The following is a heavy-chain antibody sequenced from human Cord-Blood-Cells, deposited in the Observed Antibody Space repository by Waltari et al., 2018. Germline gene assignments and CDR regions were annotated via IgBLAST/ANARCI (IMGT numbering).Heavy chain of an antibody. Sequence: QVQLVESGGGVVQPGRSLRLSCAASGFTFSSYGIPWVRPAPGKGLEWVAVISYDGSNKYYADSVKGRFTISRDNSKNTLYLQMNSLRAEDTAVYYCAKSLGVVVVAADYWGQGTLVTVSS. V-gene: IGHV3-30*18. D-gene: IGHD2-15*01. CDR3: AKSLGVVVVAADY. CDR1: GFTFSSYG. J-gene: IGHJ4*02. CDR2: ISYDGSNK.